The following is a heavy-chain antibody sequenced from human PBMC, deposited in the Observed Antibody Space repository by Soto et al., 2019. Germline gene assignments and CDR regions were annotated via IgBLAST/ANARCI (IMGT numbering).Heavy chain of an antibody. D-gene: IGHD3-22*01. J-gene: IGHJ1*01. V-gene: IGHV3-48*01. CDR1: GFTFSTYS. CDR3: ARDRVESGYPEYFQH. CDR2: IISSSSTI. Sequence: PGESLKISCAASGFTFSTYSMNWVRQAPGKGLEWVSYIISSSSTIFYTDSVKGRFTISRDNSKNTLYLQMNSLRAEDTAVYYCARDRVESGYPEYFQHWGQGTLVTVSS.